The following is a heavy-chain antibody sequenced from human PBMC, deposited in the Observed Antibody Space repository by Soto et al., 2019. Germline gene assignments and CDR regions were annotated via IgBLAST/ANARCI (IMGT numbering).Heavy chain of an antibody. CDR3: ARSTSSSWYSYYYYGMDV. Sequence: SETLSITCTVSGGSISSYYWSWIRPPPGKGLEWIGYIYYSGSTNYNPSLKTRVTISIDTSKKQFSLKLTSVTAADTAVYYCARSTSSSWYSYYYYGMDVWGQGTTVTVSS. V-gene: IGHV4-59*01. CDR1: GGSISSYY. CDR2: IYYSGST. D-gene: IGHD6-13*01. J-gene: IGHJ6*02.